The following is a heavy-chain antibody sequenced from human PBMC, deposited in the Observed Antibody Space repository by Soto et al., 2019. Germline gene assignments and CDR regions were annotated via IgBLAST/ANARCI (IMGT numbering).Heavy chain of an antibody. CDR3: ARDRAAATDGMDV. V-gene: IGHV3-21*01. D-gene: IGHD3-10*01. J-gene: IGHJ6*02. Sequence: EVQLVESGGGLVKPGGSLRLSCAASGFTFSSYSMNWVRQAPGKGLEWVSSISSSSSYIYYADSVKGRFTISRDNAKNTLYLQMNSLRAEHTAVYDCARDRAAATDGMDVWGQGTPVTVCS. CDR2: ISSSSSYI. CDR1: GFTFSSYS.